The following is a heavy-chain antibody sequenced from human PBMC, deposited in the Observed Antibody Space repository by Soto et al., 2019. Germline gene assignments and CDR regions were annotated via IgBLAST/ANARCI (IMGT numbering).Heavy chain of an antibody. CDR2: IYYSGST. D-gene: IGHD4-4*01. J-gene: IGHJ6*02. CDR1: GGSISSSAHY. V-gene: IGHV4-31*03. Sequence: SETLSLTCTVPGGSISSSAHYWNLIRQHPGKGLEWIGYIYYSGSTYYNPSLKSRVTISVDTSKNQFSLKLSSVTAADTAVYYCARDQAYDYTSPGDYYYYGMDVWGQGTTVT. CDR3: ARDQAYDYTSPGDYYYYGMDV.